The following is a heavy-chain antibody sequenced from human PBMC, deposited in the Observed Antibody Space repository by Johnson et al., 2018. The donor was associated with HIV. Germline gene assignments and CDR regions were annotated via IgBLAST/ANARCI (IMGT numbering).Heavy chain of an antibody. D-gene: IGHD4-17*01. CDR1: GFTVSSNY. CDR3: SRTAMTPVTSSPDAFDI. J-gene: IGHJ3*02. Sequence: VQLVESGGGVVQPGRSLRLSCVASGFTVSSNYMSWVRQAPGKGLEWVSVIYSGGTTYYADSVKGRFTISRDKSNNTLDLQMNSLRAEDTAGYYCSRTAMTPVTSSPDAFDILGQGTMVTVSS. V-gene: IGHV3-66*01. CDR2: IYSGGTT.